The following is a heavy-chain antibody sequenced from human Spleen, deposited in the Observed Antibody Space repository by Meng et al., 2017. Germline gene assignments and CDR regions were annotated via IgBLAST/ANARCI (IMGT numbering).Heavy chain of an antibody. CDR1: GGSISSSNW. Sequence: QPQLRESGPGLVKPSETLALTCTVSGGSISSSNWWSWVRQPPGKGLEWIGEIYHSGSTNYNPSLKSRVTISVDKSKNQFSLKLSSVTAADTAVYYCASGPRGPDQMYYFDYWGQGTLVTVSS. CDR2: IYHSGST. CDR3: ASGPRGPDQMYYFDY. D-gene: IGHD1-14*01. J-gene: IGHJ4*02. V-gene: IGHV4-4*02.